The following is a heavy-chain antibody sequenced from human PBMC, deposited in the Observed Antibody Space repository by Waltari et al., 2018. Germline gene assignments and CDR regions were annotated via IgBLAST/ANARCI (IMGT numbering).Heavy chain of an antibody. CDR3: ARSWGSGRRAGDY. J-gene: IGHJ4*02. Sequence: QVQLVQSGAEVKKPGASVKVSCKASGYTFTGYYMHWVRQAPGQGLEWMGWINPNSGGTNYAQKVQGRVTMTRDTSISTAYMELSRLRSDDTAVYYCARSWGSGRRAGDYWGQGTLVTVSS. CDR2: INPNSGGT. D-gene: IGHD3-10*01. CDR1: GYTFTGYY. V-gene: IGHV1-2*02.